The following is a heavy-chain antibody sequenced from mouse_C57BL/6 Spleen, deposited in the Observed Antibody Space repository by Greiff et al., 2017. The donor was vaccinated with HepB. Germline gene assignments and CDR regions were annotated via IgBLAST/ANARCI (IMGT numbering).Heavy chain of an antibody. Sequence: QVQLQQSGAELVRPGASVTLSCKASGYTFTDYEMHWVKQTPVHGLEWIGAIDPETGGTAYNQKFKGKAILTADKSSSTAYMELRSLTSEDSAVYYCTRKLTAQATAWFAYWGQGTLVTVSA. J-gene: IGHJ3*01. CDR3: TRKLTAQATAWFAY. D-gene: IGHD3-2*02. CDR1: GYTFTDYE. CDR2: IDPETGGT. V-gene: IGHV1-15*01.